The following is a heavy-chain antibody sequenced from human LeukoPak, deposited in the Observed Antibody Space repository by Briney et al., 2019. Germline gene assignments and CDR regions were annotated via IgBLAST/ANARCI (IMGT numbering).Heavy chain of an antibody. Sequence: SGGSLRLSCAASGFTFSDYYMTWIRQAPGKGLEWISYINSTGSNIYYADSVKGRSTISRDNAKDSLYLQMNSLRAEDTAVYYCAFQVISIVPTVIDYWGQGTLVTVSS. V-gene: IGHV3-11*04. J-gene: IGHJ4*02. CDR2: INSTGSNI. CDR1: GFTFSDYY. D-gene: IGHD2-2*01. CDR3: AFQVISIVPTVIDY.